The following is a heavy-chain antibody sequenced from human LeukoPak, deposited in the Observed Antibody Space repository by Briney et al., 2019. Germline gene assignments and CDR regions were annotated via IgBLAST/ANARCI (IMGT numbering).Heavy chain of an antibody. J-gene: IGHJ5*02. CDR2: IYYSGST. D-gene: IGHD3-16*02. CDR1: GGSISTSSYS. V-gene: IGHV4-39*07. Sequence: SETLSLTCTVSGGSISTSSYSWGWIRQPPGKGLEWIGSIYYSGSTYYNPSLKSRVTISVDTSKNQFSLKLSSVTAADTAVYYCARVLIMITFGGVIVPPPGNWFDPWGQGTLVTVSS. CDR3: ARVLIMITFGGVIVPPPGNWFDP.